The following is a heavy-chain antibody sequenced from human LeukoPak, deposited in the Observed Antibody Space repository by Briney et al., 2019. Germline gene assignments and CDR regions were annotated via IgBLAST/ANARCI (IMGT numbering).Heavy chain of an antibody. V-gene: IGHV4-59*12. J-gene: IGHJ4*02. CDR2: IYYSGST. CDR1: GGSISSYY. CDR3: ARGLWSSSWYYFDY. D-gene: IGHD6-13*01. Sequence: SETLSLTCTVSGGSISSYYWSWIRQPPGKGLEWIGYIYYSGSTNYNPSLKSRVTISVDTSKNQFSLKLSSVTAADTAVYYCARGLWSSSWYYFDYWGQGTLVTVSS.